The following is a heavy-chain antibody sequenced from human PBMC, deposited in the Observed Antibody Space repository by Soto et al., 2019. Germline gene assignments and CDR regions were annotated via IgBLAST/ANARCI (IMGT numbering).Heavy chain of an antibody. D-gene: IGHD2-21*02. J-gene: IGHJ4*02. CDR2: ITHTGTNA. CDR3: ARARGNDWYSDY. Sequence: WWSLRLCCTASGFSFSDYSFNWFRQAPGKGLEWVSSITHTGTNAHYADSVKGRFTISKDSADNSLILQMTSLRAEDTAVYHCARARGNDWYSDYWGQGTMVTVSS. CDR1: GFSFSDYS. V-gene: IGHV3-21*06.